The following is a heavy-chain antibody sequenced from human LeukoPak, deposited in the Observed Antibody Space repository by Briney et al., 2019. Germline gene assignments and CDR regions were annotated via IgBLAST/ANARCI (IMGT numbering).Heavy chain of an antibody. Sequence: SQTLSLTCAISGDSVSSSSADWAWIRQSPSRGLEWLGRTYYRSRWFYDYAVSVKSRVTINSDTSKNEFSLLLTSVTPEDTAVYYCARCLHDYGCLAYFDYWGQGTLVTVSS. D-gene: IGHD4/OR15-4a*01. CDR2: TYYRSRWFY. CDR1: GDSVSSSSAD. CDR3: ARCLHDYGCLAYFDY. J-gene: IGHJ4*02. V-gene: IGHV6-1*01.